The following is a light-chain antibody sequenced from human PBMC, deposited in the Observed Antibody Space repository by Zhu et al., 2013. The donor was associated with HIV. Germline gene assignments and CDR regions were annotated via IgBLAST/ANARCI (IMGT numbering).Light chain of an antibody. CDR2: GAS. CDR1: QSVSSRH. CDR3: QQYESSRT. J-gene: IGKJ1*01. Sequence: DIVLTQSPGTLSLSPGERATLSCRASQSVSSRHLAWYQQKPGQAPRLLIYGASSRATGIPDRFSGSGSGTDFTLIISRLEPEDFAVYYCQQYESSRTFGQGTEVEIK. V-gene: IGKV3-20*01.